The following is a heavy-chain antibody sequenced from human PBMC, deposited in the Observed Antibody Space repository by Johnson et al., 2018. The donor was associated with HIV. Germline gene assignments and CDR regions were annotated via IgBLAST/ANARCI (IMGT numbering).Heavy chain of an antibody. CDR2: IGTAGDT. CDR1: GFTFSSYD. V-gene: IGHV3-13*01. J-gene: IGHJ3*02. D-gene: IGHD3-22*01. CDR3: AREGYDSSGYSDAFDI. Sequence: VQLVESGGGLVKPGQSLRLSCAASGFTFSSYDLHWVRQATGKGLAWVSTIGTAGDTYYPGSVKGRFTVSREDAKNSLYLQMNSLRAEDTAVYYCAREGYDSSGYSDAFDIWGQGTMVTVSS.